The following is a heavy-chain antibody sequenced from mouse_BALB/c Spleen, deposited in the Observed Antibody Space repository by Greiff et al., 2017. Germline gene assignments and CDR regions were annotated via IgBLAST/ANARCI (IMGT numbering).Heavy chain of an antibody. CDR2: ISSGGGST. J-gene: IGHJ2*01. CDR1: GFAFSSYD. CDR3: ASSPYYGSSYYFDY. D-gene: IGHD1-1*01. Sequence: EVLLVESGGGLVKPGGSLKLSCAASGFAFSSYDMSWVRQTPEKRLEWVAYISSGGGSTYYPDAVKGRFTISRDNAKNTLYLQMSSLKSEDTAMYYCASSPYYGSSYYFDYWGQGTTLTVSS. V-gene: IGHV5-12-1*01.